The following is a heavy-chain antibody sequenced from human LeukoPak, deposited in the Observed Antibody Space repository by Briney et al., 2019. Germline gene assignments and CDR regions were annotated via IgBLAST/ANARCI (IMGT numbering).Heavy chain of an antibody. V-gene: IGHV3-21*01. CDR2: ISSSGSNT. Sequence: GGSLRLSCAVSGFAFSNYGMSWARQAPGKGLEWVSAISSSGSNTYYADSVRGRFTISRDNAKNSLYLQMNSLRAEDTAVYYCARGFVGAGDWGQGTLVTVSS. D-gene: IGHD6-19*01. J-gene: IGHJ4*02. CDR1: GFAFSNYG. CDR3: ARGFVGAGD.